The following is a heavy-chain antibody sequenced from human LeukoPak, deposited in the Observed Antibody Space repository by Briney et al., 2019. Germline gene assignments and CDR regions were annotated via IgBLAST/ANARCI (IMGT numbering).Heavy chain of an antibody. J-gene: IGHJ3*02. D-gene: IGHD3-9*01. CDR2: ISAYNGNT. V-gene: IGHV1-18*01. CDR1: GYTFTSYG. Sequence: GASLKVSCKASGYTFTSYGISWVRQAPGQGLEWMGWISAYNGNTNYAQKVQGRVTMTRDTSTNTAYMELRSLRSDDTAVYYCARDRRYFDWLLSSRSDAFDIWGQGTMVTVSS. CDR3: ARDRRYFDWLLSSRSDAFDI.